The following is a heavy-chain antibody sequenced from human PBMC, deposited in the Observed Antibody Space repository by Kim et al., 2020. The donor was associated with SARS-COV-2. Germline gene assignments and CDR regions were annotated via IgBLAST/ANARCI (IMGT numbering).Heavy chain of an antibody. D-gene: IGHD1-26*01. CDR3: ARDAGRVGLVFDY. Sequence: SVKVSCKASGGTFSSYAISWVRQAPGQGLEWMGGIIPIFGTANYAQKFQGRVTITADESTSTAYMELSSLRSEDTAVYYCARDAGRVGLVFDYWGQGTLVTVSS. CDR1: GGTFSSYA. V-gene: IGHV1-69*13. CDR2: IIPIFGTA. J-gene: IGHJ4*02.